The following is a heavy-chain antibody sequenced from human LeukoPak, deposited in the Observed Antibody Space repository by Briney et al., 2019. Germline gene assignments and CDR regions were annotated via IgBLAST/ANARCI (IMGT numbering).Heavy chain of an antibody. CDR1: GGPFSGYY. CDR2: INHSGST. V-gene: IGHV4-34*01. CDR3: ARGLYSYGYRDY. Sequence: PSEALSPTCAVYGGPFSGYYWSWIRQPPGKGLEWIGGINHSGSTNYNPSLKSRVTISVDTSKNQFSLKLSSVTAADTAVYYCARGLYSYGYRDYWGQGTLVTVSS. D-gene: IGHD5-18*01. J-gene: IGHJ4*02.